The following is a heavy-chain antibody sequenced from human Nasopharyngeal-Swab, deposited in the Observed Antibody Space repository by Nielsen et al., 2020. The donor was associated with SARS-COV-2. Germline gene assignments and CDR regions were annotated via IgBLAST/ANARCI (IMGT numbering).Heavy chain of an antibody. CDR1: GGSISTSSYY. V-gene: IGHV4-39*01. Sequence: SETLSLTCTVSGGSISTSSYYWGWIRQPPGKGLEWIGSIYYSGSTYYNPSLKSRVTISVDTSKNQFSLKLSSVTAADTAVYYCARGEREMATGPEYYGMDVWGQGTTVTVSS. D-gene: IGHD5-24*01. CDR2: IYYSGST. J-gene: IGHJ6*02. CDR3: ARGEREMATGPEYYGMDV.